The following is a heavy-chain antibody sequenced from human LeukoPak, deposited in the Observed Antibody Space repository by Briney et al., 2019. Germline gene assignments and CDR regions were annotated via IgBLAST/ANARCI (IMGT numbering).Heavy chain of an antibody. CDR2: ITSGSSHI. Sequence: GGSLRLSCAASGFTFSSYNMNWVRQTPGQGLEWVSSITSGSSHIYYADSVKGRFTISRDNAKSSLYLQMNSLRAEDTAVYYCARVLRYCSGGNCYSGGLGYMDVWGKGTTVTISS. V-gene: IGHV3-21*04. CDR1: GFTFSSYN. D-gene: IGHD2-15*01. CDR3: ARVLRYCSGGNCYSGGLGYMDV. J-gene: IGHJ6*03.